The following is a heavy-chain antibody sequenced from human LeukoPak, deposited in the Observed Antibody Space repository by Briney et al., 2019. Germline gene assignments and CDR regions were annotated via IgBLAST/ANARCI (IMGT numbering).Heavy chain of an antibody. V-gene: IGHV3-23*01. Sequence: PGGSLRLSCTVSGFTFSSYAMSWVRQAPGKGLEWVSAITGSGGSTYYADSVKGRFTISRDNFKNTLYLQMNSLGAEDTAVYYCVPGRDSSGYLLFDYWGQGTLVTVSS. CDR1: GFTFSSYA. D-gene: IGHD3-22*01. CDR2: ITGSGGST. J-gene: IGHJ4*02. CDR3: VPGRDSSGYLLFDY.